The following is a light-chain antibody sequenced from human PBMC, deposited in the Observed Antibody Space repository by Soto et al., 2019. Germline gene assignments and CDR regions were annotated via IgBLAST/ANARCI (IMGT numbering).Light chain of an antibody. CDR1: QSVLYSSNNKNY. Sequence: DIVMTQSPDSLAVSLGERATINCKSSQSVLYSSNNKNYLAWYQQKPGQPPKLLIYWASTRESGVPDRFSGSGSGTDFTLTISSLQAEDVAVYYCQQRSNWPPITFGQGTRLEIK. J-gene: IGKJ5*01. V-gene: IGKV4-1*01. CDR2: WAS. CDR3: QQRSNWPPIT.